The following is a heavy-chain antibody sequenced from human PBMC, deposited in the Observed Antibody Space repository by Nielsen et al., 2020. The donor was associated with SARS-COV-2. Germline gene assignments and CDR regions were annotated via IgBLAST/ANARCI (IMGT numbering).Heavy chain of an antibody. Sequence: GGSLRLSCAASGFTFSSYSMNWVRQAPGKGLEWVSSISSSSSYIYYADSVKGRFTISRDNAKNSLYLQMNSLRAEDTAVYYCARGTLVLRFLEGSEGGYYFDYWGQGTLVTVSS. D-gene: IGHD3-3*01. V-gene: IGHV3-21*04. CDR3: ARGTLVLRFLEGSEGGYYFDY. J-gene: IGHJ4*02. CDR1: GFTFSSYS. CDR2: ISSSSSYI.